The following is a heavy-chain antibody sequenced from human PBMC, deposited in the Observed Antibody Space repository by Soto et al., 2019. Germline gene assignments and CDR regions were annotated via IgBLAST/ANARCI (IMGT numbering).Heavy chain of an antibody. CDR3: ARDLRYGSGSYYNYGMDV. CDR2: IYSGGST. Sequence: PGGSLRLSCAASGFTVSSNYMSWVRQAPGKGLEWVSVIYSGGSTYYADSVKGRFTISRDNSKNTLYLQMNSLRAEDTAVYYCARDLRYGSGSYYNYGMDVWGQGTTVTVSS. CDR1: GFTVSSNY. V-gene: IGHV3-53*01. J-gene: IGHJ6*02. D-gene: IGHD3-10*01.